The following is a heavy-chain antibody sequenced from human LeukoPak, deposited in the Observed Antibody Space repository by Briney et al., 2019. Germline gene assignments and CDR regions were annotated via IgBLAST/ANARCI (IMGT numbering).Heavy chain of an antibody. J-gene: IGHJ4*02. CDR3: ASIAAAGDY. V-gene: IGHV1-46*01. CDR1: GYTFTTYS. D-gene: IGHD6-13*01. CDR2: INPSGRST. Sequence: ASVTVSCKASGYTFTTYSMHWVRQAPGQGLEWMGRINPSGRSTSYAQKFQGRVIMTRDTSTSTVYMELSSLRSDDTAVFYCASIAAAGDYWGQGTLVTVSS.